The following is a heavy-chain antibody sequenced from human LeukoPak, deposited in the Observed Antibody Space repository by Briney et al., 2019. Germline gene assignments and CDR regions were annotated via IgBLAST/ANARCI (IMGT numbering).Heavy chain of an antibody. CDR1: GFTFSSYS. D-gene: IGHD2-15*01. V-gene: IGHV3-21*01. Sequence: KPGGSLRLSCAASGFTFSSYSMNWVRQAPGKGVERVSSISSSSSYIYYADSVKGRFTISRDNAKNSLYLQMNSLRAEDTAVYYCAAPGYSSGDFDYWGQGTLVTVSS. J-gene: IGHJ4*02. CDR3: AAPGYSSGDFDY. CDR2: ISSSSSYI.